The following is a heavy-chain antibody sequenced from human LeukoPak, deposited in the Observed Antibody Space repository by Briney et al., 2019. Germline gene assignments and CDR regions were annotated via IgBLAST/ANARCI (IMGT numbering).Heavy chain of an antibody. V-gene: IGHV1-69*06. CDR1: GGTFSSYA. Sequence: GSSVKVSCRASGGTFSSYAISWVRQAPGQGLEWMGGIIPIFGTANYAQKFQGRVTITADTSTSTVYMELSSLRSEDTAVYYCARDRSKWELPFWFDPWGQGTLVTVSS. D-gene: IGHD1-26*01. CDR3: ARDRSKWELPFWFDP. J-gene: IGHJ5*02. CDR2: IIPIFGTA.